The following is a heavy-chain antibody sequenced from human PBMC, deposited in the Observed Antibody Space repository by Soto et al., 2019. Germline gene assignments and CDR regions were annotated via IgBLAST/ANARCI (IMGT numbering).Heavy chain of an antibody. J-gene: IGHJ4*02. V-gene: IGHV4-39*01. CDR1: GASISGTNDY. CDR3: ARRLTGVGIDY. CDR2: ILYKGST. Sequence: SETLSLTCTVSGASISGTNDYWAWIRQPPGEGLEWIGSILYKGSTYYNPSLKSRVTVSLDTSKNQFSLELSSVTAADTAVYYCARRLTGVGIDYWGRGTLVTVSS. D-gene: IGHD1-20*01.